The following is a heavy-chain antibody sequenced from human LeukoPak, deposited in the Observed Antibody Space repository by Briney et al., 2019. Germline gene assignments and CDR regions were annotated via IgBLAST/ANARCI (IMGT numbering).Heavy chain of an antibody. V-gene: IGHV4-59*08. CDR2: IYYTGST. J-gene: IGHJ4*02. D-gene: IGHD5-24*01. CDR1: GGSISNYY. CDR3: ARTRADGYNDY. Sequence: SETLSLTCTVSGGSISNYYWGWMRQPPGEGLEWIGYIYYTGSTNYNPSLKSRVTISVDMSKTQFSLNLNSVTAADTAIYYCARTRADGYNDYWGQGTLVTVSS.